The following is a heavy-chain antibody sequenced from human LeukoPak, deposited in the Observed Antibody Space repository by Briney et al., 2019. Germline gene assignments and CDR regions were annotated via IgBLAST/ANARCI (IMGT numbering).Heavy chain of an antibody. CDR2: ISYSGTT. J-gene: IGHJ4*02. V-gene: IGHV4-59*01. CDR1: GDSISSYY. Sequence: PSETLSLTCTVSGDSISSYYWSWIRQPPGKGLEWIGYISYSGTTNYNPSLKCRVTISVDTSKKQFSLNLSSVTAADTDLYYCARDRGARDWGQGILVTVSS. CDR3: ARDRGARD.